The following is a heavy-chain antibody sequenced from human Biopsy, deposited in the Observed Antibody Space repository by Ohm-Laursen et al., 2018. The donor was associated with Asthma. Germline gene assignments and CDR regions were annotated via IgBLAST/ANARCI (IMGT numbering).Heavy chain of an antibody. Sequence: GTLSLTCTVSGGSITSSSYYWGWIRQPPGKGMEWIGSMYHSGSPYYHPSLKSRATISVDTSKNQLSLKMSSVTAADTAVYFCVRHQYSTSWSTFDYWGQGALVTVSS. J-gene: IGHJ4*02. CDR3: VRHQYSTSWSTFDY. D-gene: IGHD2/OR15-2a*01. CDR1: GGSITSSSYY. V-gene: IGHV4-39*01. CDR2: MYHSGSP.